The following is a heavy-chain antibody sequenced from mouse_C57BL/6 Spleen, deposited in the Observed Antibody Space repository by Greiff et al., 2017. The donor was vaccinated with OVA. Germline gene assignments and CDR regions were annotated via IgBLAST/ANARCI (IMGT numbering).Heavy chain of an antibody. V-gene: IGHV1-26*01. CDR2: INPNNGGT. CDR1: GYTFTDYY. D-gene: IGHD2-4*01. CDR3: ARQDYDKGPGYFDY. Sequence: EVQLQQSGPELVKPGASVKISCKASGYTFTDYYMNWVKQSHGKSLEWIGDINPNNGGTSYNQKFKGKATLTVDTSSSTAYMELRSLTSEDSAVYYCARQDYDKGPGYFDYWGQGTTLTVSS. J-gene: IGHJ2*01.